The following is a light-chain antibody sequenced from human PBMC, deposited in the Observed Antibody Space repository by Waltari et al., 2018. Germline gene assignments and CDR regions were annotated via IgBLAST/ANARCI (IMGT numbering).Light chain of an antibody. CDR1: LSDIGTYHL. CDR2: EVT. J-gene: IGLJ3*02. Sequence: QSALTQPASVSGSPGQSITISCTGTLSDIGTYHLVSWYRQLPGQAPQLIIYEVTKRPSGVSHRFSASKSGNAASLTSSGLQAEDEADYYCCSFAGSTTWVFGGGTTVTVL. CDR3: CSFAGSTTWV. V-gene: IGLV2-23*02.